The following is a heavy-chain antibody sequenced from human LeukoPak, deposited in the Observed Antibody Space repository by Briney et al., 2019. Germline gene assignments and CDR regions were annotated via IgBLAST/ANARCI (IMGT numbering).Heavy chain of an antibody. D-gene: IGHD3-22*01. CDR3: ARDLWGIYDSSGD. V-gene: IGHV3-11*04. Sequence: KSGGSLRLSCAASGFTFSDYYMSWIRQAPGKGLEWVAYISSSGSTIYYADSVKGRFTVSRDNAKNSLYLQMNSLRAEDTAVHYCARDLWGIYDSSGDWGQGTLVTVSS. CDR1: GFTFSDYY. CDR2: ISSSGSTI. J-gene: IGHJ4*02.